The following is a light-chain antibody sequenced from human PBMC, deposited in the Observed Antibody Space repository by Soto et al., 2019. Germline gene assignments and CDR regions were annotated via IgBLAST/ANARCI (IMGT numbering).Light chain of an antibody. V-gene: IGKV3-11*01. Sequence: EIVLTQSPATMSLSPGERATLSCRTSQSVSRNLAWYQQKPGQAPRLLIYDASQRATGIAARFSGSGSGTDFTLTISSLEPKDFALYYCQHRSNWPAFGGGTKVDIK. CDR2: DAS. CDR1: QSVSRN. CDR3: QHRSNWPA. J-gene: IGKJ4*01.